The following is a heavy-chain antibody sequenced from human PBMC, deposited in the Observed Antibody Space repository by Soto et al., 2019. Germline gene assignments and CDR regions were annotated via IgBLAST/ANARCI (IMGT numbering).Heavy chain of an antibody. J-gene: IGHJ4*02. Sequence: GSLRLSCAGSGFTFSSYSMIWVPQAPGKGLEWVSAISGSGGSTYYADSVKGRFTISRDNSKNTLYLQMNSLRAEDTAVYYCAKELSPLSTFPFDYWGQGTMVTVSS. V-gene: IGHV3-23*01. CDR3: AKELSPLSTFPFDY. D-gene: IGHD2-8*01. CDR1: GFTFSSYS. CDR2: ISGSGGST.